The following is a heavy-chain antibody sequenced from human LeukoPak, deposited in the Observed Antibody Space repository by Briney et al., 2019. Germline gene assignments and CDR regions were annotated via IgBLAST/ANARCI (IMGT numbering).Heavy chain of an antibody. J-gene: IGHJ4*02. Sequence: SETLSLTCTVSGGSISSYYWSWIRQPPGKGLEWIGHIYYSGGTNYNPSLKSRVTISVDTSKNQFSLKLSSVTAADTAVYYCARTNSDSRGYYRIFDYWGQGTLVTVSS. V-gene: IGHV4-59*08. CDR1: GGSISSYY. CDR3: ARTNSDSRGYYRIFDY. D-gene: IGHD3-22*01. CDR2: IYYSGGT.